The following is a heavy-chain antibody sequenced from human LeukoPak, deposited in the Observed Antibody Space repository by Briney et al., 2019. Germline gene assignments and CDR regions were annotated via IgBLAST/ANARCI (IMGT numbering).Heavy chain of an antibody. CDR3: ARALHSYYYGSGSPHDYYGMDV. J-gene: IGHJ6*02. Sequence: SVKVSCKASGGTFTSYAISWVRQAPGQGLEWMGGIIPIFGTANYAQKFQGRVTITADESTSTAYMELSSLRSEDTAVYYCARALHSYYYGSGSPHDYYGMDVWGQGTTVTVSS. CDR2: IIPIFGTA. D-gene: IGHD3-10*01. V-gene: IGHV1-69*13. CDR1: GGTFTSYA.